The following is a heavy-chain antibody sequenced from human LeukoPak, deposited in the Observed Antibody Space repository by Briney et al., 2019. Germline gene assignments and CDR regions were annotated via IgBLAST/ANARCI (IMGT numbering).Heavy chain of an antibody. D-gene: IGHD4-17*01. Sequence: PGGSLRLSCAASGFTFSSYSMNWVRQAPGKGLEWVSSISSSSSYIYYADSVKGRFTISRDNAKNSLYLQMNSLRAEDTAVYYCARDITDDYGDLFGYWGQGTLVTVSS. J-gene: IGHJ4*02. CDR1: GFTFSSYS. CDR2: ISSSSSYI. CDR3: ARDITDDYGDLFGY. V-gene: IGHV3-21*01.